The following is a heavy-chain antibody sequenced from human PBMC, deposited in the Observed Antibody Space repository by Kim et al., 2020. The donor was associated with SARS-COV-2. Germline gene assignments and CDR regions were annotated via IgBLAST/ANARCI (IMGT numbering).Heavy chain of an antibody. Sequence: GGSLRLSCTASGFTFGDYAMSWVRQAPGKGLEWVGFIRSKAYGGTTEYAASVKGRFTISRDDSKSIAYLQMNSLKTEDTAVYYCTRGPRYYYGSGSNTLESWVGDDGYWGQGTLVTVSS. V-gene: IGHV3-49*04. CDR2: IRSKAYGGTT. J-gene: IGHJ4*02. CDR3: TRGPRYYYGSGSNTLESWVGDDGY. CDR1: GFTFGDYA. D-gene: IGHD3-10*01.